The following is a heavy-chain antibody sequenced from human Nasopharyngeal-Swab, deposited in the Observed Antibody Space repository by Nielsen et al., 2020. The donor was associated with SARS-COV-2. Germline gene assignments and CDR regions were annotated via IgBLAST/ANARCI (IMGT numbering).Heavy chain of an antibody. J-gene: IGHJ5*02. CDR2: IKQDGSEK. Sequence: WIRQPPGKRLEWVANIKQDGSEKYYVDSVKGRFTISRDNAKNSLYLQMNSLRAEDTAVYYCARQTSFGDWFDPWGQGTLVTVSS. D-gene: IGHD2/OR15-2a*01. V-gene: IGHV3-7*03. CDR3: ARQTSFGDWFDP.